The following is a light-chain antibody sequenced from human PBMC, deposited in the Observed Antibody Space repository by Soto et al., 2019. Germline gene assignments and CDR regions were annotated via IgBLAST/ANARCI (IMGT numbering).Light chain of an antibody. Sequence: IVLTQSPGTLSLSPGERATLSCRASQSVSSNYLGWFQQKPGQAPRLLIFGASYRDTGIPDRFSGSGSGTDFTLTISRLEPEDFAMYYCQQYGSSPGTFGQGNKVEVK. V-gene: IGKV3-20*01. J-gene: IGKJ1*01. CDR3: QQYGSSPGT. CDR1: QSVSSNY. CDR2: GAS.